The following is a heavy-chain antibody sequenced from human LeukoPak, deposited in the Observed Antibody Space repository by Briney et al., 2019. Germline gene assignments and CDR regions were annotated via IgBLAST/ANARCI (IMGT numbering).Heavy chain of an antibody. CDR3: ASLYLAFLHGMDV. CDR2: ISYDGSNK. V-gene: IGHV3-30*03. J-gene: IGHJ6*02. CDR1: GFTFSSYG. Sequence: GGSLRLSCAASGFTFSSYGMHWVRQAPGKGLEWVAVISYDGSNKYYADSVKGRFTISRDNSKNTLYLQMNSLRAEDTAVYYCASLYLAFLHGMDVWGQGATVTVSS. D-gene: IGHD2-8*01.